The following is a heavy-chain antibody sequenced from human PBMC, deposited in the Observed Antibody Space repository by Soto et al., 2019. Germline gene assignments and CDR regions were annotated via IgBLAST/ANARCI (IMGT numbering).Heavy chain of an antibody. V-gene: IGHV3-23*01. Sequence: EAQLLDSGGGLVQPGGSLRLSCAASGFSSSSYVMGWVRQTPGKGLEWVSGIGGGGGRTYYADSVQGRFTISRDNSKNTLYLQMNSLRAEDTAVYYCAKGWLAFWGQGTLVTVSS. CDR2: IGGGGGRT. J-gene: IGHJ5*01. CDR3: AKGWLAF. CDR1: GFSSSSYV.